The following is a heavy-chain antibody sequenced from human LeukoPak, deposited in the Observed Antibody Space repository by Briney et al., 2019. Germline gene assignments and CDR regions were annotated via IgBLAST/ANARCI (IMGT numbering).Heavy chain of an antibody. CDR2: ISGGSGST. J-gene: IGHJ6*02. CDR1: GFTFSNYV. CDR3: AKGEYSGYDSPYYGMDV. Sequence: HPGGSLRLSCAASGFTFSNYVMSWVRQAPGKGLERVSAISGGSGSTYYADSVRGRFTISRDNSKNTLYLQMNSLRAEDTAVYYCAKGEYSGYDSPYYGMDVWGQGTTVTVSS. V-gene: IGHV3-23*01. D-gene: IGHD5-12*01.